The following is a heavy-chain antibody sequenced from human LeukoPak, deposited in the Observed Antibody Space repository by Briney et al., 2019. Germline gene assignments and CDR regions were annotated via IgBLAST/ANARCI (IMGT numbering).Heavy chain of an antibody. CDR1: GYTFTSYY. CDR2: INPSGGST. V-gene: IGHV1-46*01. D-gene: IGHD3-22*01. Sequence: ASVKVSCKASGYTFTSYYMHWVRQAPGQGLEWMGIINPSGGSTSYAQRFQGRVTMTRDMSTSTVYMELSSLRSEDTAVYYCARDRIPSYYYDSSGYYGDYWGQGTLVTVSS. CDR3: ARDRIPSYYYDSSGYYGDY. J-gene: IGHJ4*02.